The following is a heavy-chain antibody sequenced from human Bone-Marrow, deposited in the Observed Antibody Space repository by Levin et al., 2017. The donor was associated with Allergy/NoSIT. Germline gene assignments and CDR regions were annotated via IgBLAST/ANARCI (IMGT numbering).Heavy chain of an antibody. J-gene: IGHJ3*02. CDR3: ARALGGLDPFDI. V-gene: IGHV3-23*01. CDR2: ISDSGATT. CDR1: GLTFSNYA. D-gene: IGHD3-16*01. Sequence: LSLTCATSGLTFSNYAMGWVRPPQGKGLEWVSSISDSGATTYYGDSAKGRFTISRDNSKNALFLQMNSLRADDTAVYYCARALGGLDPFDIWGQGTMVTVSS.